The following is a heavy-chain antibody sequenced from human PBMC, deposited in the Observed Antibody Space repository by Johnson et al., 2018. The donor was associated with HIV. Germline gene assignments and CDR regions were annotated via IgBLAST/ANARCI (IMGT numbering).Heavy chain of an antibody. J-gene: IGHJ3*01. V-gene: IGHV3-66*01. D-gene: IGHD6-6*01. Sequence: VQLVESGGGLVQPGGSLRLSCAVSGYSVTGYNVNWVRQAPVKGLEWVSAIYTGSNSASYADSVKDRFTISRDSSKNEVYLQMNNLGAEDTALYYCARGSSGAFDLWGRGTMVTVSS. CDR3: ARGSSGAFDL. CDR1: GYSVTGYN. CDR2: IYTGSNSA.